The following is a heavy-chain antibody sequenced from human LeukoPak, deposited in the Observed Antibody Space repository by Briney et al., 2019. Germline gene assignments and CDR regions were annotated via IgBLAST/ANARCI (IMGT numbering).Heavy chain of an antibody. D-gene: IGHD3-10*01. CDR2: IYTSGST. V-gene: IGHV4-4*07. CDR1: GGSISSYY. CDR3: ARRLGRKFGERFYYYHYMDV. Sequence: SETLSLTCTVSGGSISSYYWSWIRQPAGKGLEWIGRIYTSGSTNYNPSLKSRVTMSVDTSKNQFSLRLSSVTATDTAVYYCARRLGRKFGERFYYYHYMDVWGKGTTVTISS. J-gene: IGHJ6*03.